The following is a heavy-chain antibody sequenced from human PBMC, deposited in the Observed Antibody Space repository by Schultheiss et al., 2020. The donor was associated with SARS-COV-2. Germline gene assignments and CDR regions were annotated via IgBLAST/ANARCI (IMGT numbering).Heavy chain of an antibody. D-gene: IGHD4-17*01. CDR3: AREFLPPGYGDSGHYYYGMDV. J-gene: IGHJ6*02. CDR2: ISSSSSYI. V-gene: IGHV3-21*04. Sequence: GGSLRLSCAASGFTFSSYSMNWVRQAPGKGLEWVSSISSSSSYIYYADSVKGRFTISRDNAKNSLYLQMNSLRAEDTAVYYCAREFLPPGYGDSGHYYYGMDVWGQGTTVTVSS. CDR1: GFTFSSYS.